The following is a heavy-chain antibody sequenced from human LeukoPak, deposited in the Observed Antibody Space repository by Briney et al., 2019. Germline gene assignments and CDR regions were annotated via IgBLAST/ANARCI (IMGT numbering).Heavy chain of an antibody. CDR3: AKGPNYFDS. Sequence: GGSLRLSCAASGFSFSNYWMHWVRQAPGKGLVWVTRMNSDGSATYYADSVQGRFTISRDNAKNTLYLQMNSLRAEDTAMCFCAKGPNYFDSWGQGTLVTVSS. J-gene: IGHJ4*02. V-gene: IGHV3-74*01. CDR2: MNSDGSAT. CDR1: GFSFSNYW.